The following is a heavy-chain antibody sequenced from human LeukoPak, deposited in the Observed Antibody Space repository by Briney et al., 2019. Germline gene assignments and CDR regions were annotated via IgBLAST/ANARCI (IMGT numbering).Heavy chain of an antibody. D-gene: IGHD6-19*01. V-gene: IGHV4-34*01. Sequence: SETLSLTCAVYGGSFSGYYWSWIRQPPGKGLEWIGEINHSGSTNYNPSLKSRVTMSVDTSKNQFSLKLSSVTAADTAVYYCARAHYSSGWSIDYWGQGTLVTVSS. CDR3: ARAHYSSGWSIDY. CDR1: GGSFSGYY. J-gene: IGHJ4*02. CDR2: INHSGST.